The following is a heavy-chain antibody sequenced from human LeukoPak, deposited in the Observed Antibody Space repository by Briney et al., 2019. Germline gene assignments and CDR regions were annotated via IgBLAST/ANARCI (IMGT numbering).Heavy chain of an antibody. D-gene: IGHD3-10*01. CDR2: IRSKAYGGTT. V-gene: IGHV3-49*04. J-gene: IGHJ4*02. CDR3: TRGGNYYGSGSYYEDFDY. CDR1: GFTFGDYA. Sequence: GGSLRLSCTASGFTFGDYAMSWVRQAPGKGLEGVGFIRSKAYGGTTEYAASVKGRFTISRDDSKSIAYLQMNSLKTEDTAVYYCTRGGNYYGSGSYYEDFDYWGQGTLVTVSS.